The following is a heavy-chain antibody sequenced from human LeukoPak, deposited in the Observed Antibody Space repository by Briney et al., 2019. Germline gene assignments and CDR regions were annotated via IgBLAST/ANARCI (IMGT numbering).Heavy chain of an antibody. Sequence: PGGSLRLSCAASGFTFSSYGMSWVRQAPGKGLEWVSAISGSGGSTYYADSVKGRFTISRDNSKNTLYLQMNSLRAEDTAVYYCAKVAGRNTMIVVVITKYYFDYWGQGTLVTVPS. CDR3: AKVAGRNTMIVVVITKYYFDY. V-gene: IGHV3-23*01. CDR1: GFTFSSYG. CDR2: ISGSGGST. D-gene: IGHD3-22*01. J-gene: IGHJ4*02.